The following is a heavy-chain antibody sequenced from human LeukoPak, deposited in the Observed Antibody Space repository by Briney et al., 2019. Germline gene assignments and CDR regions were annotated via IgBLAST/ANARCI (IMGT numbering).Heavy chain of an antibody. V-gene: IGHV4-59*01. CDR1: GGSISSYP. CDR3: ARVWQDYSGSDY. CDR2: INYSGHT. D-gene: IGHD5-12*01. Sequence: PSETLSLTCSVSGGSISSYPWIWIRQSPGKGLEWIAYINYSGHTNYNPSLKSRVTISIDTSKNQFSLNLTSVTAADTAVYYCARVWQDYSGSDYWGQGTLVTVSS. J-gene: IGHJ4*02.